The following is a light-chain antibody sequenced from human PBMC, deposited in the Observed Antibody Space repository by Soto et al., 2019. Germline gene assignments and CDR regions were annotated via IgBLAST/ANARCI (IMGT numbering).Light chain of an antibody. V-gene: IGLV2-11*01. CDR3: SSYAGSSTWV. J-gene: IGLJ3*02. CDR2: DLN. Sequence: QSALTQPRSVSGSPGQSVTFSCTGTSSDVGGYDYVSWYQQHPGKAPKLMIYDLNTRPSGVPDRFSGSKSGSTASLTISGLQAEDEADYYCSSYAGSSTWVFGGGTKLTVL. CDR1: SSDVGGYDY.